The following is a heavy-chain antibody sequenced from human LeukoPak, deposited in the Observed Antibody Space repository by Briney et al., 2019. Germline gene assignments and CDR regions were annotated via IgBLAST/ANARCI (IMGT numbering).Heavy chain of an antibody. J-gene: IGHJ4*02. CDR1: GFTVSSNY. V-gene: IGHV3-66*02. Sequence: GGSLRLSCAASGFTVSSNYMSWVRQAPGKGLEWVSVIYSGGSTYYADSVKGRLTISRDNSKNTLYLQMNSLRAEDTAVYYCARALLLRAHFDYWGQGTLVTVSS. D-gene: IGHD3-10*01. CDR2: IYSGGST. CDR3: ARALLLRAHFDY.